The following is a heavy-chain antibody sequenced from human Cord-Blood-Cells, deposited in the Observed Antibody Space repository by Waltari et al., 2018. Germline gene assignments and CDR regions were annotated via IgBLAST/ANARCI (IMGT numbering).Heavy chain of an antibody. CDR1: GGSFSGYY. CDR2: INHSGST. V-gene: IGHV4-34*01. CDR3: ARSRVGWVGYWYFDL. J-gene: IGHJ2*01. Sequence: QVQLQQWGAGLLKPSETLTLTCAVYGGSFSGYYWSWIRQPPGKGLEWIGEINHSGSTNYNPSLKSRVTISVDTSKNQFSLKLSSVTAADTAVYYCARSRVGWVGYWYFDLWGRGTLVTVSS.